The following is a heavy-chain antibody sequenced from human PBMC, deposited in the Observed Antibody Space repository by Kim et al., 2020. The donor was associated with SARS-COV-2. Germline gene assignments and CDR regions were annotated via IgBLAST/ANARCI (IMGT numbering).Heavy chain of an antibody. Sequence: GGSLRLSCEASGFTFGDYAMHWVRQAPGKGLEWVSGITWNSGNIGYADSVKGRLTISRDNAKNSLYLQMDSLRTEDTALYYCAKDACSGGTCYSDAFHIWGQGTMVTVSS. CDR2: ITWNSGNI. CDR1: GFTFGDYA. CDR3: AKDACSGGTCYSDAFHI. J-gene: IGHJ3*02. D-gene: IGHD2-15*01. V-gene: IGHV3-9*01.